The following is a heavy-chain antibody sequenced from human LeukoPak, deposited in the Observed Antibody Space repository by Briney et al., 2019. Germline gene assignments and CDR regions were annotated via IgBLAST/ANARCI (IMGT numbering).Heavy chain of an antibody. D-gene: IGHD3-10*01. CDR2: ISNSGDRT. Sequence: PGGSLRLSCAASGFTFRNSASSWIRQAPGKGLEWVSTISNSGDRTLYADSVKGRFLISRDNSKNTLYLQMNSLRAEDTAVYYCAKEMVRGVHFYYYYGMDVWGQGTTVTVSS. V-gene: IGHV3-23*01. CDR3: AKEMVRGVHFYYYYGMDV. CDR1: GFTFRNSA. J-gene: IGHJ6*02.